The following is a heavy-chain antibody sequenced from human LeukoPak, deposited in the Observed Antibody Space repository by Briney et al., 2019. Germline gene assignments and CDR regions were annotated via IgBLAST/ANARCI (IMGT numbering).Heavy chain of an antibody. V-gene: IGHV4-34*01. J-gene: IGHJ3*02. CDR1: GGSFSGYY. Sequence: SETLSLTCAVYGGSFSGYYWSWIRQPPGKGLEWIGEINHSGSTNYNPSLKGRVTISVDTSKNQFSLKLSSVTAADTAVYYCARAVAGDDAFDIWGQGTMVTVSS. CDR3: ARAVAGDDAFDI. D-gene: IGHD6-19*01. CDR2: INHSGST.